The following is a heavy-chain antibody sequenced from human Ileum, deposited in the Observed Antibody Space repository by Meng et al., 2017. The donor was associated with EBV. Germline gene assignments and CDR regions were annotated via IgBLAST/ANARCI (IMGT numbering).Heavy chain of an antibody. CDR1: GGSVSRVGKQ. CDR2: ISDSGTA. V-gene: IGHV4-30-4*01. J-gene: IGHJ4*02. Sequence: VHLPESGAAWAKPLQTRSLAGAVSGGSVSRVGKQLSCIRQPPGKGLEWIGFISDSGTAYDTPSLKSRAIIPVDTSHNHFSRTVTSVTAADTAVYYCASYSRGGSGLGYWGQGTLVTVSS. D-gene: IGHD3-16*01. CDR3: ASYSRGGSGLGY.